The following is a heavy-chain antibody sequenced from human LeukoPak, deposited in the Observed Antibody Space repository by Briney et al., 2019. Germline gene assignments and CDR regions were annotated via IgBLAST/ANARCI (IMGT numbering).Heavy chain of an antibody. D-gene: IGHD5-18*01. V-gene: IGHV1-8*01. CDR2: MNPYSNST. CDR1: GYTFPVYE. CDR3: ARAKGTAGRYGMDV. Sequence: ASVKVSCKASGYTFPVYEIYWVRQASGQGLECMGWMNPYSNSTDSAQKFQGRLTMTSDISISTAYIELSSLRPEDTAVYFCARAKGTAGRYGMDVWGQGTTVIVSS. J-gene: IGHJ6*02.